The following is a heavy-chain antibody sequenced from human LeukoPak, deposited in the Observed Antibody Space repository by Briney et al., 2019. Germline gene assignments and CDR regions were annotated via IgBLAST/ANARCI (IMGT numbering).Heavy chain of an antibody. J-gene: IGHJ4*02. Sequence: GASVKVSCKASGYTFTGYYMHWVRQAPGQGLEWMGWINPNSGGTNYAQKFQGRVTMTRDTSISTAYMELSRLRSDDTAVYYCARTTSQSIVAAGDYWGQGTLVIVSS. D-gene: IGHD2-15*01. CDR3: ARTTSQSIVAAGDY. CDR2: INPNSGGT. CDR1: GYTFTGYY. V-gene: IGHV1-2*02.